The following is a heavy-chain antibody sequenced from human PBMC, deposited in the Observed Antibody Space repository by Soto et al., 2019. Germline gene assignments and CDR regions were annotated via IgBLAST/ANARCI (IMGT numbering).Heavy chain of an antibody. V-gene: IGHV1-46*01. Sequence: ASVKVSCKASGYTFTSYYMHWVRQAPGQGLEWVGIINPSGGSTSYAQKFQGRVTMTRDTSTSTVYMELSSLRSEDTAVYYCARDLEPIAVAGTTFYYFDYWGKGTLVTVSS. CDR2: INPSGGST. D-gene: IGHD6-19*01. CDR3: ARDLEPIAVAGTTFYYFDY. J-gene: IGHJ4*02. CDR1: GYTFTSYY.